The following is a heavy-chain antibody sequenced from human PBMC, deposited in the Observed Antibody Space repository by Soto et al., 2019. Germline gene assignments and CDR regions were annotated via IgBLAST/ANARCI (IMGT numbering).Heavy chain of an antibody. V-gene: IGHV1-46*01. D-gene: IGHD3-22*01. CDR1: GYTFTSYY. Sequence: GASVKVSCKASGYTFTSYYMHWVRQAPGQGLEWMGIINPSGGSTSYAQKFQGRVTMTRDTSTSTVCMELSSLRSEDTAVYYCATLDKHADSSGYSAPAFDIWGQGTMVTVSS. J-gene: IGHJ3*02. CDR2: INPSGGST. CDR3: ATLDKHADSSGYSAPAFDI.